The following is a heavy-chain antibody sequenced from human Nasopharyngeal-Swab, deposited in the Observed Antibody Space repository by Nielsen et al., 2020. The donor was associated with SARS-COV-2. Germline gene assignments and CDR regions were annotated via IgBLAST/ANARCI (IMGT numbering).Heavy chain of an antibody. J-gene: IGHJ6*02. CDR3: ARQEGKYYDGRGRGMDV. V-gene: IGHV4-59*08. D-gene: IGHD3-22*01. CDR1: GGSISSYY. CDR2: IYYSGST. Sequence: SETLPLTCTVSGGSISSYYWTWIRQPAGKGLEWIGYIYYSGSTNYNPSLKSRLTISVDTSKNQFSLKLSSVTAADTAVYYCARQEGKYYDGRGRGMDVWGQGTTVTVSS.